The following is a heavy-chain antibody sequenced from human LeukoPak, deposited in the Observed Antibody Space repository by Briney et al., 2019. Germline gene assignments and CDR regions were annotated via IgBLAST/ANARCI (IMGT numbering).Heavy chain of an antibody. V-gene: IGHV4-61*01. J-gene: IGHJ4*02. Sequence: SQTLSLTCTVSGGSISSGSYYWSWIRQPPGKGLEWIGYIYYSGSTNYNPSLKSRVTISVDTSKNQFSLKLSSVTAADTAVYYCARDGWFGELLGFDYWGQGTLVTVSS. CDR2: IYYSGST. CDR3: ARDGWFGELLGFDY. D-gene: IGHD3-10*01. CDR1: GGSISSGSYY.